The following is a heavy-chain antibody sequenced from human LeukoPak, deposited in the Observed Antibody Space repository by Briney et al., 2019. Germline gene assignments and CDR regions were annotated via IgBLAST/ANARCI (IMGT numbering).Heavy chain of an antibody. Sequence: PGGSLRLSCGASGFTFSTYWVHWVRQAPGKGLVWVSRINPDGSSTGYADSVRGRFTISRDNAKNTLYLQMNSLRAEDTAVYYCIRDFDAATGYWGQGTLVTVSS. CDR1: GFTFSTYW. CDR2: INPDGSST. D-gene: IGHD3-9*01. J-gene: IGHJ4*02. CDR3: IRDFDAATGY. V-gene: IGHV3-74*01.